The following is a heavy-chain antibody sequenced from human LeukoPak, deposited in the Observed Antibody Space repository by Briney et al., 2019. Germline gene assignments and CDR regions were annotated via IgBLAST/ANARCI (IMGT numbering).Heavy chain of an antibody. Sequence: GGSLRLSCAASGFTFDDYGMSWVRQAPGKGLEWVSGINWNGGSTGYADSVKGRFTISRDNAKNSLYLQMNSLRAEDTALYYCAREAYYYDSSGYPPDYWGQGTLVTVSS. CDR1: GFTFDDYG. J-gene: IGHJ4*02. D-gene: IGHD3-22*01. V-gene: IGHV3-20*04. CDR3: AREAYYYDSSGYPPDY. CDR2: INWNGGST.